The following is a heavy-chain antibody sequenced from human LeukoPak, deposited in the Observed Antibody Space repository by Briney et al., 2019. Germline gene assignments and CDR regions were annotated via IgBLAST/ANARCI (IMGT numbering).Heavy chain of an antibody. Sequence: SQTLSLTCTVSGGSISSGAYYWSWIRQHPGKGLEWIGYIYYSGSTYYNPSLKSRVIISVDTSKNQFSLKLSSVTAADMAVYYCARDRGGDGMDVWGQGTTVTVSS. J-gene: IGHJ6*02. CDR3: ARDRGGDGMDV. D-gene: IGHD2-21*01. CDR1: GGSISSGAYY. CDR2: IYYSGST. V-gene: IGHV4-31*03.